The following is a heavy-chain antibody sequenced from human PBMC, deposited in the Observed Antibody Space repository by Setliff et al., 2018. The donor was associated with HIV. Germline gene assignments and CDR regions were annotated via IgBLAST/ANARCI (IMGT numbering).Heavy chain of an antibody. Sequence: GESLKISCTGSGYSFTSYWSGWVRQMPGKGLEWMGIIYPGDSHTRYSPSFQGQVTISAEKSISTAYLQCSSLKASDTAMYYCARLGKAVGSAGLGAFDIWGQGTMVT. CDR1: GYSFTSYW. V-gene: IGHV5-51*01. D-gene: IGHD6-19*01. J-gene: IGHJ3*02. CDR2: IYPGDSHT. CDR3: ARLGKAVGSAGLGAFDI.